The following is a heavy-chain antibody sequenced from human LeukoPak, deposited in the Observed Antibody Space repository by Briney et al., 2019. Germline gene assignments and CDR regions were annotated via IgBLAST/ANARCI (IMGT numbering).Heavy chain of an antibody. V-gene: IGHV1-2*02. J-gene: IGHJ4*02. Sequence: GASVKVSCTTSGYTFTDYYLHWVRQAPGQGLEWMGWINPNSGGTEYAQTFQGRVTMTRDTSISTAYMELSSLTSDDTAVYYCARERQRGGGSGFDYWGQGTLVTVSS. CDR2: INPNSGGT. CDR3: ARERQRGGGSGFDY. D-gene: IGHD3-10*01. CDR1: GYTFTDYY.